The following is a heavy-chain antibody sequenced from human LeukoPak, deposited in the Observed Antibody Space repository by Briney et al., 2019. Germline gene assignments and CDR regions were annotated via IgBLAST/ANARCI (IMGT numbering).Heavy chain of an antibody. V-gene: IGHV3-23*01. D-gene: IGHD3/OR15-3a*01. Sequence: GGSLRLSCAASGFTFSNYAMTWVRQAPGEGLEWVSTITGSGSNSYYAASVTGRVTISRDTSKNTLYLQMGSLRAEDTAVYYCGRVSRTGGPRAFDPWGQGTLVTVSS. CDR3: GRVSRTGGPRAFDP. J-gene: IGHJ5*02. CDR2: ITGSGSNS. CDR1: GFTFSNYA.